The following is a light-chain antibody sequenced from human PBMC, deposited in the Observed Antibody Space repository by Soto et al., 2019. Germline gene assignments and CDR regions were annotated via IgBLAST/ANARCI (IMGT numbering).Light chain of an antibody. Sequence: EIVLTQSPATLSLSPGERATLSCRASQSVTSYLAWYQQKPGQAPRLLIYDASNRATGIPARFSGSGSAADFTLTISCLEPEDFAVYYGHPRSSLFSFGPGTKVDIK. CDR3: HPRSSLFS. CDR1: QSVTSY. V-gene: IGKV3-11*01. J-gene: IGKJ3*01. CDR2: DAS.